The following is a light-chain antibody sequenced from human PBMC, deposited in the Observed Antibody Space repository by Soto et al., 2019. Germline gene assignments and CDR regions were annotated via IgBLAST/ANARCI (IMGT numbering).Light chain of an antibody. CDR3: CSYAGSYLWV. Sequence: QSVLTQPASVSGSPGQSITISCTGTSSDVGGYNYVSWYQQHPGKAPKLLIYDVTKRPSGVPDRFSGSKSGNTAFLTISGLHSEDEADYYCCSYAGSYLWVFGGGTQLTVL. V-gene: IGLV2-11*01. CDR1: SSDVGGYNY. J-gene: IGLJ3*02. CDR2: DVT.